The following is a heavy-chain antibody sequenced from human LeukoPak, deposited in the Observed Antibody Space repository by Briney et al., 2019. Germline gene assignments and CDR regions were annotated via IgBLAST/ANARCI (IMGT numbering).Heavy chain of an antibody. CDR1: GFTFSTYS. V-gene: IGHV3-48*04. D-gene: IGHD4-17*01. CDR3: ARDHYGDYDDLGLYYFDY. Sequence: PGGSLRLSCAASGFTFSTYSMNWVRQAPGKGLEWVSYISSSGSTIYYADSVKGRFTISRDNAKNSLYLQMNSLRAEDTAVYYCARDHYGDYDDLGLYYFDYWGQGTLVTVSS. J-gene: IGHJ4*02. CDR2: ISSSGSTI.